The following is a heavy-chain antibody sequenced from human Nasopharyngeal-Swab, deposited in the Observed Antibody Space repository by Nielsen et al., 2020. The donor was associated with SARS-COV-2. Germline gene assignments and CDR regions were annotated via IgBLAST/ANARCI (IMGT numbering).Heavy chain of an antibody. J-gene: IGHJ6*02. CDR1: GFTFSSYD. D-gene: IGHD3-3*01. CDR3: ARDYDFWSGYLYYGMDV. V-gene: IGHV3-13*04. Sequence: GGSLRLSCAASGFTFSSYDMHWVRQATGKGLEWVSAIGTAGDTYYPGSVKGRFTISRENAKNSLYLQMNSLRAGDTAVYYCARDYDFWSGYLYYGMDVWGQGTTVTVSS. CDR2: IGTAGDT.